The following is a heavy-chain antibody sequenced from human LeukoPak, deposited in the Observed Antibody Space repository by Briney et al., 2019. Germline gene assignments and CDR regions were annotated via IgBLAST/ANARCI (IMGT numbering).Heavy chain of an antibody. J-gene: IGHJ4*02. D-gene: IGHD1-20*01. CDR3: ARHNWNDSGFDY. CDR2: IYYSGST. CDR1: GGSISSYY. V-gene: IGHV4-59*01. Sequence: PSETLSLTCTVSGGSISSYYWSWIRQPPGKGLEWIGYIYYSGSTNYNPSLKSRVTISVDTSKNQFSLKLSSVTAADTAVYYCARHNWNDSGFDYWGQGTLVTVSS.